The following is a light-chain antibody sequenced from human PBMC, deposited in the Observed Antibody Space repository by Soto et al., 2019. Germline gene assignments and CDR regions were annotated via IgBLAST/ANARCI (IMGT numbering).Light chain of an antibody. CDR3: SSYTSSSTLLYV. Sequence: QSVLTQPASVSGSPGQSITISCTGTSSDVGGYNYVSWYQQHPGKAPKLMIYEVSNRPSGVSNRFSGSTSGNTASLTISGLQAEDEADYYCSSYTSSSTLLYVFGTGTRSPS. CDR1: SSDVGGYNY. CDR2: EVS. V-gene: IGLV2-14*01. J-gene: IGLJ1*01.